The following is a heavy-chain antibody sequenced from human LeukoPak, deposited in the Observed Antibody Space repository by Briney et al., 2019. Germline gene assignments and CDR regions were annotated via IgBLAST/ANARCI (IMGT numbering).Heavy chain of an antibody. CDR2: IYYSGST. CDR1: GGSISSYY. CDR3: ARNSCSSTSCYDS. D-gene: IGHD2-2*01. Sequence: PSETLSLTCTVSGGSISSYYWSWLRQPPGKGLEWIGYIYYSGSTNYNPSLKSRVTISVDTSKNQFSLKLSSVTAADTAVYYCARNSCSSTSCYDSWGQGTLVTVSS. J-gene: IGHJ5*02. V-gene: IGHV4-59*01.